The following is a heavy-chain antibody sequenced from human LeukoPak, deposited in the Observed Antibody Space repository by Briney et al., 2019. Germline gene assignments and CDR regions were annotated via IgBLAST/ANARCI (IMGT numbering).Heavy chain of an antibody. CDR1: GFTFSSYE. V-gene: IGHV3-48*03. CDR2: ISSSGSTI. D-gene: IGHD3-22*01. Sequence: GGSLRLSCAASGFTFSSYEMNWVRQAPGKGLEWVSYISSSGSTIYYADSVKGRFTISRDNAKNSLYLQMNSLRAEDTAVYYYARDTYYYDSSGYYLVYFGYWGQGTLVTVSS. CDR3: ARDTYYYDSSGYYLVYFGY. J-gene: IGHJ4*02.